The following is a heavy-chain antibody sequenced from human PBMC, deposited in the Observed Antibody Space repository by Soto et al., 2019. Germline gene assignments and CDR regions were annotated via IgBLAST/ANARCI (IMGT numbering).Heavy chain of an antibody. CDR1: GFTFSDYY. CDR2: ISSSSRTT. Sequence: GGSLRLSCAASGFTFSDYYMSWIRQAPGKGLDWVAYISSSSRTTKYGDSVKGRFTISRVNAKNSLFLQMNSLRGEDTAVYYCARDVYRYSSSSPEDVWGQGTTVTVSS. D-gene: IGHD6-6*01. J-gene: IGHJ6*02. CDR3: ARDVYRYSSSSPEDV. V-gene: IGHV3-11*06.